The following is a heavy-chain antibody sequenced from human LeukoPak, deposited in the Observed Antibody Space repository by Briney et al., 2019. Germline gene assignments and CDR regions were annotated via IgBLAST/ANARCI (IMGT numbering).Heavy chain of an antibody. CDR2: IGYDGRNK. CDR3: AKDNAYYYADY. D-gene: IGHD3-10*01. J-gene: IGHJ4*02. Sequence: GGSLRLSCAASGFAFSSYGIHWVRQAPGKGLEWVTFIGYDGRNKYYADSVKGRFTISRDNSKNTLYLQMNSLRAEDTAVYYCAKDNAYYYADYWGQGTLVTVSS. CDR1: GFAFSSYG. V-gene: IGHV3-30*02.